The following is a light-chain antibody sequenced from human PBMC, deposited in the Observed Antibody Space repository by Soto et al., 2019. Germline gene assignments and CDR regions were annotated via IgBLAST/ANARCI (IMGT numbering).Light chain of an antibody. V-gene: IGKV1-27*01. J-gene: IGKJ3*01. CDR2: AAS. CDR1: QGISNY. Sequence: DIQMTQSPSSLSASVGDRVTITCRASQGISNYLAWYQQIPGKVPRLLIYAASTLQSGVPSRFSGSGSGTDFTLTISSLQPEDVATYYCQQYGSSPTFGPGTKVDIK. CDR3: QQYGSSPT.